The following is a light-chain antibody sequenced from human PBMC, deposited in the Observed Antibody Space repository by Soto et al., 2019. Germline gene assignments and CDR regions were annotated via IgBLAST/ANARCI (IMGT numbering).Light chain of an antibody. J-gene: IGKJ4*01. CDR2: WAS. CDR1: QSILSSSNNKNY. CDR3: QQYYSTPPT. Sequence: DIVMTQSPDSLTASLGERATINCKSSQSILSSSNNKNYLVWYQQKPGQPPKVLINWASARESGVPDRFSGSGSGADFNLTISSLQAEDVAVYYCQQYYSTPPTFGGGTKLEIK. V-gene: IGKV4-1*01.